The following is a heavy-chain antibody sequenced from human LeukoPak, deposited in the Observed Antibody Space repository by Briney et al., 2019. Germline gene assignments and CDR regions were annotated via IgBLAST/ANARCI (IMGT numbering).Heavy chain of an antibody. J-gene: IGHJ4*02. Sequence: GGSLRLSCAASGLAFSAYKMHWVRQAPRKGLVWVSRISTDGYTTDYADFVQGRFTASRDNTKNTWSLEMNSLRAEDTAVYYCARAYDILTGYYSSPPDYWGQGTLVTVSS. CDR2: ISTDGYTT. CDR3: ARAYDILTGYYSSPPDY. CDR1: GLAFSAYK. V-gene: IGHV3-74*01. D-gene: IGHD3-9*01.